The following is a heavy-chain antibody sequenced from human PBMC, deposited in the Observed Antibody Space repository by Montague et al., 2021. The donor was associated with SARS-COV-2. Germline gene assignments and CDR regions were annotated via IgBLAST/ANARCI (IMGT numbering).Heavy chain of an antibody. CDR3: AKGFTSWPRGLFDY. D-gene: IGHD2-2*01. V-gene: IGHV3-23*01. CDR2: VSGDGDST. Sequence: SLRLSCAVSGFYFNDYGMSWVRQAPGKGLDWVSAVSGDGDSTYYADSVKGRFTISRDNSKNTLYLQMNSLRVEETAVYYCAKGFTSWPRGLFDYWGQGSLVTVSS. CDR1: GFYFNDYG. J-gene: IGHJ4*02.